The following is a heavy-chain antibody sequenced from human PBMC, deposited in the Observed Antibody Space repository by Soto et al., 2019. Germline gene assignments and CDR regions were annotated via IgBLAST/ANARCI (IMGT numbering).Heavy chain of an antibody. Sequence: GASVKVSCKASGYTFTSYAMHWVRQAPGQRLEWMGWINAGNGNTKYSQKFQGRVTITRDTSASTAYMELSSLRSGDTAVYYCARLGYCSGGSCYPLDYYYGMDVWGQGTTVTVSS. CDR2: INAGNGNT. CDR3: ARLGYCSGGSCYPLDYYYGMDV. D-gene: IGHD2-15*01. V-gene: IGHV1-3*01. J-gene: IGHJ6*02. CDR1: GYTFTSYA.